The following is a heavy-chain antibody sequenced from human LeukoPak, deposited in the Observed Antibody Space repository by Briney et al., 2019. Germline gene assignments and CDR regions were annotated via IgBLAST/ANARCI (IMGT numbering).Heavy chain of an antibody. CDR2: ISGSGGST. V-gene: IGHV3-23*01. J-gene: IGHJ4*02. CDR3: AKDQDGYGRPPDTFDY. CDR1: GFTFSSYA. D-gene: IGHD5-12*01. Sequence: GGSLRLSCAASGFTFSSYAMSWVRQAPGKGLEWVSAISGSGGSTYYADSVKGRFTISRDNSKNTLYLQMNSLRAEDTAVYYCAKDQDGYGRPPDTFDYWGQGTLVTVSS.